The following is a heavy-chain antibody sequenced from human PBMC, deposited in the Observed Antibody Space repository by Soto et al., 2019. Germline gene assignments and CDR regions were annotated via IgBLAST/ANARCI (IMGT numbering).Heavy chain of an antibody. Sequence: QVQLQESGPGLVKPSQTLSLTCTVSGGSISSGDYYWSWIRQPPGKGLEWIGYIYHSGSTYYNPTLKSRAIISVDTSRIQFSLKLSSVTAADTAVYYCARERPDGARLDPWGQGTLVTVSS. CDR1: GGSISSGDYY. V-gene: IGHV4-30-4*01. CDR3: ARERPDGARLDP. D-gene: IGHD6-6*01. J-gene: IGHJ5*02. CDR2: IYHSGST.